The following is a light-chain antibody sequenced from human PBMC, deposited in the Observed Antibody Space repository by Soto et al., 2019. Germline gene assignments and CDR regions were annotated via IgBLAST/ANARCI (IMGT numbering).Light chain of an antibody. CDR1: QYINTR. J-gene: IGKJ5*01. Sequence: TQSPATLSSFPGDRVTLSCRASQYINTRLAWYQHKPGQAPRLLIYGTSNRATGIPDRFTGSGSGTDLTLTISSLEPEDFAVYYCEQYGSSPPSITFGQGTRLEIK. CDR3: EQYGSSPPSIT. CDR2: GTS. V-gene: IGKV3-20*01.